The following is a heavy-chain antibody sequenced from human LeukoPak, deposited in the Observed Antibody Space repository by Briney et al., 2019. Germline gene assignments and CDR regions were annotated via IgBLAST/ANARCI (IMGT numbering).Heavy chain of an antibody. CDR1: GYTFTGYY. CDR3: ARDGNFDY. J-gene: IGHJ4*02. V-gene: IGHV1-2*02. CDR2: ISPTSGGT. Sequence: ASVKVSCKASGYTFTGYYMHWVRQAPGQGLEWMGWISPTSGGTNYAQKFQGRVTMTRDTSITTAYMEVRGLTSDDTAVYYCARDGNFDYWGQGTLVTVSS.